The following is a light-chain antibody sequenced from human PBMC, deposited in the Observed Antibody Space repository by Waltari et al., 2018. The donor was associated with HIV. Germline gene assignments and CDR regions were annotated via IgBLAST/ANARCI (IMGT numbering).Light chain of an antibody. Sequence: SYELTQPPSVSVSPGQTASITCSGDEMGDKYACWYQQKPGQSPVLVIYQDSKRPSGISERFSGSNSGNTATLTISGTQAMDEAYYYCQAWDSSTAHVVFGGGTKLTVL. CDR3: QAWDSSTAHVV. CDR1: EMGDKY. V-gene: IGLV3-1*01. CDR2: QDS. J-gene: IGLJ2*01.